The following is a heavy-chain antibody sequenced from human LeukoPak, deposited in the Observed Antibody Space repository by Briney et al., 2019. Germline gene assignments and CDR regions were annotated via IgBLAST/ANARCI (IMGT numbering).Heavy chain of an antibody. J-gene: IGHJ4*02. Sequence: SETLSLTCTVSGGSISSSSYYWGWIRPPPGKGLEWIGSIYYSGSTYYNPSLKSRVTISVDTSKNQFSLKLSSVTAADTAVYYCASVGSSGWLFFDYWGQGTLVTVSS. D-gene: IGHD6-19*01. V-gene: IGHV4-39*01. CDR1: GGSISSSSYY. CDR2: IYYSGST. CDR3: ASVGSSGWLFFDY.